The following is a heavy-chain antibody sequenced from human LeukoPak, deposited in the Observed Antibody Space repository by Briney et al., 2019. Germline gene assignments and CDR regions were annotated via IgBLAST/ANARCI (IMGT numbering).Heavy chain of an antibody. J-gene: IGHJ4*02. CDR3: ARDKIVGATLLDY. D-gene: IGHD1-26*01. V-gene: IGHV3-23*01. CDR2: ISGSGGST. Sequence: PGGSLRLSCAASGFTFSSYAMSWVRQAPGKGLEWVSAISGSGGSTYYADSVKGRFTISRDNAKNSLYLQMNSLRAEDTAVYYCARDKIVGATLLDYWGQGALVIVSS. CDR1: GFTFSSYA.